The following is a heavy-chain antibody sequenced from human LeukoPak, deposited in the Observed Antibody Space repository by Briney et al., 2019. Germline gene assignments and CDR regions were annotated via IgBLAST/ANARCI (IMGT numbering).Heavy chain of an antibody. J-gene: IGHJ4*02. D-gene: IGHD7-27*01. CDR2: MNPNSGNT. V-gene: IGHV1-8*01. CDR3: ARGTLGTSGDWWYFDY. CDR1: GYTFTSYD. Sequence: ASVKVSCKASGYTFTSYDINWVRQATGQGLEWMGWMNPNSGNTGYAQKFQGRVTMTRNTSISTAYMELSSLRSEDTAVYYCARGTLGTSGDWWYFDYWGQGTLVTVSS.